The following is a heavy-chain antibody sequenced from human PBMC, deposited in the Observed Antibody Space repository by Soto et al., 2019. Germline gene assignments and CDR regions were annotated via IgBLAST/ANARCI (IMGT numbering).Heavy chain of an antibody. D-gene: IGHD6-19*01. Sequence: SETLSLTCAVSGYSISSGYYWGWIRQPPGKGLEWIGSFYHSGNTYYNPSLKSRVTISVDTSKNQFSLKLNSVTAADTAMYYCARVATFYSVTGTTYYFDYWGQGTLVTVSS. CDR3: ARVATFYSVTGTTYYFDY. J-gene: IGHJ4*02. CDR1: GYSISSGYY. CDR2: FYHSGNT. V-gene: IGHV4-38-2*01.